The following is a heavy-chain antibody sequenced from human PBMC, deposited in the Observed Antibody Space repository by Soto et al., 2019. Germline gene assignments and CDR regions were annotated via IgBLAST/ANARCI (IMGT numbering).Heavy chain of an antibody. CDR1: GVTFSSYA. V-gene: IGHV3-23*01. CDR2: ISGSGGST. CDR3: AKGTPTCPYYYCYHLAV. J-gene: IGHJ6*03. Sequence: GGALRVCCAASGVTFSSYAMSWGRQAPGKGLEWVSAISGSGGSTYYADSVKGRFTISRDNSKNTLYLQMNSLRAEDTAVYYCAKGTPTCPYYYCYHLAVRAQRTTVPVAS.